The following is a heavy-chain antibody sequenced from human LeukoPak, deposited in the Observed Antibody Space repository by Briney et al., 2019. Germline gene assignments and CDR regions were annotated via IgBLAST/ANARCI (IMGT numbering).Heavy chain of an antibody. Sequence: GGSLRLSCAASGFTFSSYNMNWVRQAPGKGLEWVSSISTSSSYIYYADSVKGRFTISRDNAKNSLYLQMNSLRAEDTAAYYCARELVTRKYYYYYMDVWGKGTTVTISS. CDR1: GFTFSSYN. D-gene: IGHD2-21*02. CDR3: ARELVTRKYYYYYMDV. J-gene: IGHJ6*03. CDR2: ISTSSSYI. V-gene: IGHV3-21*01.